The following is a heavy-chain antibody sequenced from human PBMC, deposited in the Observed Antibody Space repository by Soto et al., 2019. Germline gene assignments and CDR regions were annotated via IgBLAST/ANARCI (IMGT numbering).Heavy chain of an antibody. CDR2: IYSGGST. V-gene: IGHV3-53*01. D-gene: IGHD3-10*01. J-gene: IGHJ4*02. CDR1: GFTVSSNY. Sequence: EVQLVESGGGLIQPGGSLRLSCAASGFTVSSNYMSWVRQAPGKGLEWVSVIYSGGSTYYADSVKDRFTISRDNSKNTLYLQMNSLRAEDTAVYYCARWPSGGYGYFDYWGQGTLVTVSS. CDR3: ARWPSGGYGYFDY.